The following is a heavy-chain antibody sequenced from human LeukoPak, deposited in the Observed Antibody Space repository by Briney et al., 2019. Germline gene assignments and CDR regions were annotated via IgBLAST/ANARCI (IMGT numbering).Heavy chain of an antibody. CDR1: GFIFSSDA. Sequence: GGSLRLSCAASGFIFSSDAMNWVRQAPGKGLEWVSSISSTGASTYYADSVKGRFTISGDNSKNTLYLQMNSLRAEDTAVYYCAKDSRSIAVAGKFDCWGQGTLVTVSS. CDR2: ISSTGAST. V-gene: IGHV3-23*01. CDR3: AKDSRSIAVAGKFDC. D-gene: IGHD6-19*01. J-gene: IGHJ4*02.